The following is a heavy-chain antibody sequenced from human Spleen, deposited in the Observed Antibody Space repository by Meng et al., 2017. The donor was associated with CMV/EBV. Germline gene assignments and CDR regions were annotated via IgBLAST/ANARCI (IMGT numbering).Heavy chain of an antibody. V-gene: IGHV4-38-2*02. D-gene: IGHD2-2*01. J-gene: IGHJ4*02. CDR3: ARAAVPAARYYFDY. CDR1: GYSITSGYY. Sequence: SETLSLTCTVSGYSITSGYYWGWIRQPPGKGLEWIGSIYHSGSTYYNPSLKSRVTISVDTSKNQFSLKLRSVTAADTAVYYCARAAVPAARYYFDYWGQGTLVTVSS. CDR2: IYHSGST.